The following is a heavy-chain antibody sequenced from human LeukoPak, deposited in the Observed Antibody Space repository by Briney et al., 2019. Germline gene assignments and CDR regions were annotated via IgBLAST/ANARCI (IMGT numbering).Heavy chain of an antibody. D-gene: IGHD4-17*01. CDR2: IYYSGST. CDR1: GGSFSGYY. Sequence: SETLSLTCAVYGGSFSGYYWSWIRQPPGKGLEWIGSIYYSGSTYYNPSLKSRVTISVDTSKNQFSLKLSSVTAADTAVYYCARAGGDHGYFDYWGQGTLVTVSS. J-gene: IGHJ4*02. CDR3: ARAGGDHGYFDY. V-gene: IGHV4-34*01.